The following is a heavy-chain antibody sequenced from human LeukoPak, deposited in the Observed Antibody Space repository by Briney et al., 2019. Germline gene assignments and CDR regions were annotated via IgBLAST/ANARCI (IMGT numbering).Heavy chain of an antibody. CDR3: ATVRSPFSGSYPGYFDY. V-gene: IGHV3-21*01. J-gene: IGHJ4*02. CDR1: GFTFSSYS. CDR2: ISGTSSHI. D-gene: IGHD1-26*01. Sequence: ESGGSLRLSCAASGFTFSSYSMNWVPQAPGKGLEWVSYISGTSSHIYYADSVKGRFTISRDNAKNSLYLQMNSLRAEDTAVYYCATVRSPFSGSYPGYFDYWGQGTQVTVSS.